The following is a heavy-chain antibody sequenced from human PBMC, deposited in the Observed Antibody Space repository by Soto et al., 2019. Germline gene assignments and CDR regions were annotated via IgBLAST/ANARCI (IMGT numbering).Heavy chain of an antibody. V-gene: IGHV5-51*01. CDR3: ARRQWLPTYGMDV. Sequence: GESLKISGKCSGYSFTSYWIGGVRQMPGKGLEWMGIIYPGDSDTRYSPSFQGQVTISADKSISTAYLQWSSLKASDTAMYYCARRQWLPTYGMDVWGQGTTVTVSS. CDR2: IYPGDSDT. D-gene: IGHD3-22*01. CDR1: GYSFTSYW. J-gene: IGHJ6*02.